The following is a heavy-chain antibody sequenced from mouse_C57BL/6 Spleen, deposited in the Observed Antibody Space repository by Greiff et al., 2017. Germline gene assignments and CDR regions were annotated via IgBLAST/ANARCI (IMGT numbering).Heavy chain of an antibody. CDR3: ARSAAQATWFAY. CDR2: IHPNSGST. Sequence: QVQLQQPGAELVKPGASVKLSCKASGYTFTSYWMHWVKQRPGQGLEWIGMIHPNSGSTNYNEKFKSKATLTVDKSSSTAYMQLSSLTSEDSAVYYCARSAAQATWFAYGGQGTLVTVSA. V-gene: IGHV1-64*01. J-gene: IGHJ3*01. CDR1: GYTFTSYW. D-gene: IGHD3-2*02.